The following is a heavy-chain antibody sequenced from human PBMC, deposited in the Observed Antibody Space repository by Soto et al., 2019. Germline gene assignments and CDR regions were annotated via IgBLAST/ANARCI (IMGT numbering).Heavy chain of an antibody. CDR1: GFTFSSYG. CDR3: AKDLAYCGGDCYDYYYGMDV. D-gene: IGHD2-21*02. Sequence: VQLVESGGGVVQPGRSLRLSCAASGFTFSSYGMHWVRQAPGKGLEWVAVISYDGSNKYYADSVKGRFTISRDNSKNTLYLQMNSLRAEDTAVYYCAKDLAYCGGDCYDYYYGMDVWGQGTTVTVSS. V-gene: IGHV3-30*18. J-gene: IGHJ6*02. CDR2: ISYDGSNK.